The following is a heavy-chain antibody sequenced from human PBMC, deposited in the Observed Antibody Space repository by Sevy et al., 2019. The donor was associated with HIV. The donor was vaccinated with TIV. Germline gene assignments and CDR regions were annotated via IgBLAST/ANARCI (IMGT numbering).Heavy chain of an antibody. V-gene: IGHV1-2*06. Sequence: ASVKVSCKASGYAFTGYYIHWVRQAPGQGLEWMGRINPISGGTDDSQKFQGRVTMTRDTSISTAYMDVSRLTSGDTAVYYCARAPTDFWTGGMAVWGQGTVVTVSS. J-gene: IGHJ6*02. CDR2: INPISGGT. CDR1: GYAFTGYY. D-gene: IGHD3-3*01. CDR3: ARAPTDFWTGGMAV.